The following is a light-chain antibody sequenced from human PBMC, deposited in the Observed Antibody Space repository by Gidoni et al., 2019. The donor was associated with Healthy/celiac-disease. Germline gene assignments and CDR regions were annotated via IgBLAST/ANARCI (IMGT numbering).Light chain of an antibody. V-gene: IGLV1-40*01. J-gene: IGLJ3*02. Sequence: QSVLTQPPSVSGAPGPRVTISCTGSSSNIGAGYDVHWYQQLPRTAPKLLIYGNSNRPSGVPDRFSGSKSGTSASLAITGLQAEDEADYYCQSYDSSLSGPRVFGGGTKLTVL. CDR2: GNS. CDR3: QSYDSSLSGPRV. CDR1: SSNIGAGYD.